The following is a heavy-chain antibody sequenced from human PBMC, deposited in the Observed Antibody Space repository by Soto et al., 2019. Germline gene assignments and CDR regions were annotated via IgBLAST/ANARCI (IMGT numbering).Heavy chain of an antibody. CDR1: GFTFSSYG. CDR3: ARWGIAAGDY. Sequence: QVQLVESGGGVVQPGRSLRLSCAASGFTFSSYGMHWVRQAPGKGLEWVAVIWYDGSNKYYADSVKGRFTISRDNSKNTLDLPMNSLRAEDTAVYYCARWGIAAGDYWGQGTLVTVSS. CDR2: IWYDGSNK. J-gene: IGHJ4*02. V-gene: IGHV3-33*01. D-gene: IGHD6-13*01.